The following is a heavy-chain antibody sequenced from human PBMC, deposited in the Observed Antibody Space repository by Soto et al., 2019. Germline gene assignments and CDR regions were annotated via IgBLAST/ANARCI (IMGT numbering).Heavy chain of an antibody. D-gene: IGHD5-12*01. CDR1: GFTVSSNY. J-gene: IGHJ6*03. V-gene: IGHV3-66*01. CDR3: ASEDIATRLKPDYYYYYYMDV. Sequence: EVQLVESGGGLVQPGGSLRLSCAASGFTVSSNYMSWVRQAPGKGLEWVSVIYSGGSTYYADSVKGRFTISRDNSKNTLYLQMNSLRAEDTAVYYCASEDIATRLKPDYYYYYYMDVWGKGTTVTVSS. CDR2: IYSGGST.